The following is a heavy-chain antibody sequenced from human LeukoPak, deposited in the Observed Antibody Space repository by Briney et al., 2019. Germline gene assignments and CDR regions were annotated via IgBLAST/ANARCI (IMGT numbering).Heavy chain of an antibody. Sequence: GGSLRLSCAASGFTFNDYGMSWVRQAPGKGLEWVSVISGSAVYTYYADSVKGRCTISRDNSKNTLYLQINSLRAEDTAVYYCAKDLRYDSDGYNFLGPLDYWGQGTLVTVSS. CDR2: ISGSAVYT. V-gene: IGHV3-23*01. CDR3: AKDLRYDSDGYNFLGPLDY. D-gene: IGHD3-22*01. CDR1: GFTFNDYG. J-gene: IGHJ4*02.